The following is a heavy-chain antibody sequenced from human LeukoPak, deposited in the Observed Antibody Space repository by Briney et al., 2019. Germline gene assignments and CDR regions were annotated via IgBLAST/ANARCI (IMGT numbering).Heavy chain of an antibody. Sequence: GGSLRLSCAASGFTFGAHGMHWVRQAPGKGLEWVAVIWYDGSKQEYAESVKGRFTISRDDSKNTLYLQMNSLRAEDTAVYYCARRGYDSSGYVHAFDIWGQGTMVTVSS. V-gene: IGHV3-33*01. J-gene: IGHJ3*02. CDR1: GFTFGAHG. CDR2: IWYDGSKQ. CDR3: ARRGYDSSGYVHAFDI. D-gene: IGHD3-22*01.